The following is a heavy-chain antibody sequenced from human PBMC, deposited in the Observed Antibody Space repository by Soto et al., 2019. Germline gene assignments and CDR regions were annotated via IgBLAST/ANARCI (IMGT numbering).Heavy chain of an antibody. CDR1: GFTFSNYG. V-gene: IGHV3-30*18. D-gene: IGHD2-15*01. CDR2: ISNDGSNK. J-gene: IGHJ4*02. Sequence: QVQVVGSGGGVVQPGGSLRLSCAASGFTFSNYGMHWVRQAPGKGLEWVAIISNDGSNKKYADSVRGRFTISRDNSENTLYLQMNSLRPEDTAVYYCAKGCASGGSCYYFDYWGQGTLVTVSS. CDR3: AKGCASGGSCYYFDY.